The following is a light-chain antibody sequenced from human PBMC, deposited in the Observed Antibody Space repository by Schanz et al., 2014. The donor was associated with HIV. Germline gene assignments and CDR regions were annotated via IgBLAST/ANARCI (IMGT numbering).Light chain of an antibody. CDR2: GAS. CDR1: QSVSSSY. CDR3: QQYGSSPWT. V-gene: IGKV3-20*01. J-gene: IGKJ1*01. Sequence: EIVLTQSPGTLSLSPGERATLSCRASQSVSSSYLAWYQQKVGQAPRLLIFGASNRATGIPDRFSGGVSGTDFTLTISRVEPEDYAVYYCQQYGSSPWTFGQGTRVDVK.